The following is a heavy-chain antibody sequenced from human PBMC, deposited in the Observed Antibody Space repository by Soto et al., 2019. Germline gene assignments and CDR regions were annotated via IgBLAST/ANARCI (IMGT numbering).Heavy chain of an antibody. CDR2: ISYDGSNK. V-gene: IGHV3-30-3*01. CDR3: ATDFWSGYPPFKFDGMDV. D-gene: IGHD3-3*01. J-gene: IGHJ6*02. CDR1: GFTFSSYA. Sequence: PGGSLRLSCAASGFTFSSYAMHWARQAPGKGLEWVAVISYDGSNKYYADSVKGRFTISRDNSKNTLYLQMNSLRAEDTAVYYCATDFWSGYPPFKFDGMDVWGQGTTVTVSS.